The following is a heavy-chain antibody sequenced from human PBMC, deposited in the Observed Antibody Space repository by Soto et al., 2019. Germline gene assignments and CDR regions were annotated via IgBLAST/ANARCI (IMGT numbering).Heavy chain of an antibody. V-gene: IGHV1-2*02. CDR3: ARERYGVVVAATLSYYGMDV. D-gene: IGHD2-15*01. CDR2: INPNSGGT. J-gene: IGHJ6*02. CDR1: GYTFTGYY. Sequence: VASVKVSCKASGYTFTGYYMHWVRQAPGQGLEWMGWINPNSGGTNYAQKFQGRVTMTRDTSISTAYMELSRLRSDDTAVYYCARERYGVVVAATLSYYGMDVWGQGTTVTVSS.